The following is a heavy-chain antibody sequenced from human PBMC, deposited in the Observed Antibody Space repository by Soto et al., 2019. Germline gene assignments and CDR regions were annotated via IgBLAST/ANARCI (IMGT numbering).Heavy chain of an antibody. CDR3: ARGVDIAVAGTDWFDP. CDR2: ISAYNGNT. Sequence: ASVKVSCKASGYTFTSYGISWVRQAPGQGLEWMGWISAYNGNTNYAQKLQGRVTMTTDTSTSAAYMELRSLRSDDTAVYYCARGVDIAVAGTDWFDPWGQGTLVTAPQ. CDR1: GYTFTSYG. V-gene: IGHV1-18*01. D-gene: IGHD6-19*01. J-gene: IGHJ5*02.